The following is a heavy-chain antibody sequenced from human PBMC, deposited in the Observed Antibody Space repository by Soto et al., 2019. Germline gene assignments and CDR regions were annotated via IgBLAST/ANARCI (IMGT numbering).Heavy chain of an antibody. CDR1: GGSISSSSYY. CDR2: IYYSGST. D-gene: IGHD5-12*01. Sequence: SQTLSLTCTVSGGSISSSSYYCGWIRQPPGKGLEWIGSIYYSGSTYYNPSLKSRVTISVDTSKNQFSLKLSSVTAADTAVYYCARRGYSGYDSHYYYYGMDVWGQGTTVTVSS. J-gene: IGHJ6*02. CDR3: ARRGYSGYDSHYYYYGMDV. V-gene: IGHV4-39*01.